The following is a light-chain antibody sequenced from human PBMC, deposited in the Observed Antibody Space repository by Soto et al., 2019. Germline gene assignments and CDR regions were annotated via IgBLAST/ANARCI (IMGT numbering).Light chain of an antibody. J-gene: IGLJ1*01. CDR2: QDT. V-gene: IGLV3-1*01. CDR1: RLGDKY. CDR3: QVWHSSTLYV. Sequence: SYELTQPPSVSVSPGQTASITCSGERLGDKYTCWYQQRPGQSPMLVIYQDTKRPSGIPERFSGSNSGNTATLTITATQAVDEADYYCQVWHSSTLYVFGTGTNLTVL.